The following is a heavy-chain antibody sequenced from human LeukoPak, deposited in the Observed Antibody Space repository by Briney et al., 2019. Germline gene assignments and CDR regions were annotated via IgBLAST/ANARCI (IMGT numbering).Heavy chain of an antibody. CDR2: IIPIFGTA. D-gene: IGHD2-2*01. Sequence: GASVKVSCKASGGTFSSYAISWVRQAPGQGLEWMGGIIPIFGTAKYAQKFQGRVTITADESTSTAYMELSSLRSDDTAVYYCARDYCSSTSCLFDYWGQGTLVTVSS. V-gene: IGHV1-69*13. J-gene: IGHJ4*02. CDR1: GGTFSSYA. CDR3: ARDYCSSTSCLFDY.